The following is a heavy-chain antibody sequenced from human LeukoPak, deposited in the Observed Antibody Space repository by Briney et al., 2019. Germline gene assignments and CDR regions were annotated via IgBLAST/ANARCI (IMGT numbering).Heavy chain of an antibody. V-gene: IGHV1-18*01. CDR1: GYTFSRYG. J-gene: IGHJ4*02. CDR2: ISPYNGNV. Sequence: ASVKVSCKASGYTFSRYGISWVRQAPGQGLEWMGWISPYNGNVNYAHQLQDRVTMTTDTSTGTAYMEVRSLRSDDTAVYYCARGWFDTTAYHHPSDYWGQGTLVTVSS. CDR3: ARGWFDTTAYHHPSDY. D-gene: IGHD3-9*01.